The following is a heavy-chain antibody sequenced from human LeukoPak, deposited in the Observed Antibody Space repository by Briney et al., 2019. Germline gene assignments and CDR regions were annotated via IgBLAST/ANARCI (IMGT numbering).Heavy chain of an antibody. V-gene: IGHV4-38-2*01. Sequence: SETLSLTCAVSGYSISSGYYWGWIRRPPGKGLEWIGSIYHSGSTYYNPSLKSRVTISVDTSKNQFSLKLSSVTAADTAVYYCARGCDFWSGYCYFDYWGQGTLVTVSS. J-gene: IGHJ4*02. CDR1: GYSISSGYY. CDR2: IYHSGST. CDR3: ARGCDFWSGYCYFDY. D-gene: IGHD3-3*01.